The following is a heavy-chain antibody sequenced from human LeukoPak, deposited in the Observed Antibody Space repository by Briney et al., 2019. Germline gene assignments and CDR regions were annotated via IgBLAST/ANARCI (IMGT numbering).Heavy chain of an antibody. J-gene: IGHJ4*02. CDR3: ASVDTSGWFGRYYFDF. Sequence: TSETLSLTCTVSGGSISSDTYYWTWIRQPAGKGLEWIGSMYSSGSTNYNPSLKSRVTISVDTSKNHFSLNLSSVTAADTAVYYCASVDTSGWFGRYYFDFWGQGTLVTVSS. V-gene: IGHV4-61*02. CDR2: MYSSGST. D-gene: IGHD6-19*01. CDR1: GGSISSDTYY.